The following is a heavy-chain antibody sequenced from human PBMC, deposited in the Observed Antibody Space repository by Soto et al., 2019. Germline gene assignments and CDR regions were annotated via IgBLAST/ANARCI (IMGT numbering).Heavy chain of an antibody. CDR1: GDTCNSYL. CDR2: IIPIIRVT. Sequence: QVQLVQSGAEVMRPGSSVKVSCESSGDTCNSYLISWVRQAPGQGLEWMGGIIPIIRVTHYAQRFQGRVTISALSSTGTTSMNSTNLGFDYTALDDGARESLGAKGADHWGQGTLVTVSS. J-gene: IGHJ5*02. CDR3: ARESLGAKGADH. V-gene: IGHV1-69*17. D-gene: IGHD7-27*01.